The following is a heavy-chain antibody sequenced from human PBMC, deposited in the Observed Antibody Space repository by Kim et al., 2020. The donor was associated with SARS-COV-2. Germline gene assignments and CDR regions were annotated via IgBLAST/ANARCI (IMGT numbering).Heavy chain of an antibody. Sequence: GGSLRLSCAASGFRFSSYGMVWLRQSPGKGLEWVAATWYDGTNKKYADSVKGRFTISRDNSGNTLFLQMSSLRVEDTAVYYCAKPEVMAWFDDSPRGGVDVWGQGTTVTVSS. J-gene: IGHJ6*02. D-gene: IGHD3-3*01. CDR1: GFRFSSYG. V-gene: IGHV3-33*03. CDR2: TWYDGTNK. CDR3: AKPEVMAWFDDSPRGGVDV.